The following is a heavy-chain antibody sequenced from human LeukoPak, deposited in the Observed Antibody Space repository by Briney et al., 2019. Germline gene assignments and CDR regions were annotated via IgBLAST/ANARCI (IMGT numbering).Heavy chain of an antibody. D-gene: IGHD1-26*01. Sequence: KASETLSLTCAVYGGSFSGYYWSWIRQPPGKGLEWIGEINHSGSTNYNPSLKSRVTISVDTSKNQFSLKLSSVTAADTAVYYCARFGENSGSYRYFDYWGQGTLVTVSS. CDR2: INHSGST. CDR1: GGSFSGYY. V-gene: IGHV4-34*01. J-gene: IGHJ4*02. CDR3: ARFGENSGSYRYFDY.